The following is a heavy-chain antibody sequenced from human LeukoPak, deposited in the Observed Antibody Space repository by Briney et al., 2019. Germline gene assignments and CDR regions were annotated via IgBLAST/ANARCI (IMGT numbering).Heavy chain of an antibody. V-gene: IGHV3-74*01. CDR2: INSDGSNT. Sequence: QPGGSLRLSCAASGFTFSSYWMHWVRQAPGKGLVWVSRINSDGSNTIYADSVKGRFTFSRDNAKNTLYLQMNSLSAEDTAVYYCARGGSGWSSYFDYWGQGTLVTVSS. D-gene: IGHD6-19*01. J-gene: IGHJ4*02. CDR3: ARGGSGWSSYFDY. CDR1: GFTFSSYW.